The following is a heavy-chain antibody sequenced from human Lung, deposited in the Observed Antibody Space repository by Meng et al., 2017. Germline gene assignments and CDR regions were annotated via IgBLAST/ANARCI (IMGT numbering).Heavy chain of an antibody. D-gene: IGHD4-11*01. CDR3: ARGPTTMAHDFDY. CDR2: INHSGST. V-gene: IGHV4-34*01. Sequence: QVRLQQWGAGLLKRSETLSLTGVVSGGSFSDYYWSWIRQPPGKGLEWIGEINHSGSTNYNPSLESRATISVDTSQNNLSLKLSSVTAEDSAVYYCARGPTTMAHDFDYWGQGTLVTVSS. CDR1: GGSFSDYY. J-gene: IGHJ4*02.